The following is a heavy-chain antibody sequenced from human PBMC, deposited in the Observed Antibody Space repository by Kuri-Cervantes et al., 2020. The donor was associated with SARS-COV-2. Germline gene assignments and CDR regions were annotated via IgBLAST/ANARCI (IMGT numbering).Heavy chain of an antibody. CDR3: ARGGFWYGAGYFDY. J-gene: IGHJ4*02. CDR1: GDSVSSNSAA. Sequence: SETLSLTCAISGDSVSSNSAAWNWIRQSPSRGLEWLGRTYYRSKWYNDYAVSVKSRLTINPDTSKNQFSLQLNSVTPEDTAVYYCARGGFWYGAGYFDYWGQGTLVTVSS. V-gene: IGHV6-1*01. CDR2: TYYRSKWYN. D-gene: IGHD4-17*01.